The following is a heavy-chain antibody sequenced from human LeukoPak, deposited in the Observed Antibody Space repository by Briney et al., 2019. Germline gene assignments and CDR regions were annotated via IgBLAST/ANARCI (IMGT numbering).Heavy chain of an antibody. D-gene: IGHD2-15*01. CDR2: IYYSGST. J-gene: IGHJ5*02. CDR3: ARFRRRLCSGGSCYSAP. Sequence: SQTLSLTCTVSGGSISSGDYFWSWIRQPPGKGLEWIGYIYYSGSTNYNPSPKSRVTISVDTSKNQFSLKLSSVTAADTAVYYCARFRRRLCSGGSCYSAPWSQGTLVTVSS. CDR1: GGSISSGDYF. V-gene: IGHV4-30-4*01.